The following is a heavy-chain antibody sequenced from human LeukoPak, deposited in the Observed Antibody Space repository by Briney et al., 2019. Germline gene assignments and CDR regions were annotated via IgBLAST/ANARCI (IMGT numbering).Heavy chain of an antibody. CDR1: GFTFDDYG. Sequence: GGSLRLSCAASGFTFDDYGMSWVRQAPGKGLEWVSGINWNGGSTGYADSVKGRFTISRDNAKNSLYPQMNSLRAEDTALYYCARDKRYYDILTGYYGPSDYWGQGTLVTVSS. CDR2: INWNGGST. V-gene: IGHV3-20*04. J-gene: IGHJ4*02. CDR3: ARDKRYYDILTGYYGPSDY. D-gene: IGHD3-9*01.